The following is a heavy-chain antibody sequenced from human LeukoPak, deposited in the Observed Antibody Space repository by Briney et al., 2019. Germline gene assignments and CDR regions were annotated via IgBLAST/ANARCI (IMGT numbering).Heavy chain of an antibody. V-gene: IGHV1-2*02. D-gene: IGHD6-6*01. CDR1: GYTFTGYY. J-gene: IGHJ4*02. CDR2: INPNSGGT. Sequence: ASVKISCKTSGYTFTGYYMHWVRQAPGQGLEWMGWINPNSGGTNYAQKFQGRVTMTRDTSISTAYMELSRLRSDDTAVYYCARALFIAARPEDYWGQGTLVTVSS. CDR3: ARALFIAARPEDY.